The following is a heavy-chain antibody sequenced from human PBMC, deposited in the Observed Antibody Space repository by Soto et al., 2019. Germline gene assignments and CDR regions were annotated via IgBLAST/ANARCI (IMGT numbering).Heavy chain of an antibody. Sequence: SETLSLTCTVSGGSISSGGYYWSWIRQHPGKGLEWIGYIYYSGSTYYNPSLESRVTISVDTSKNQFSLKLSSVTAADTAVYYCARWVVPYYDFWSGSLSAANYFDYWGQGTLVTVSS. V-gene: IGHV4-31*03. J-gene: IGHJ4*02. CDR1: GGSISSGGYY. D-gene: IGHD3-3*01. CDR2: IYYSGST. CDR3: ARWVVPYYDFWSGSLSAANYFDY.